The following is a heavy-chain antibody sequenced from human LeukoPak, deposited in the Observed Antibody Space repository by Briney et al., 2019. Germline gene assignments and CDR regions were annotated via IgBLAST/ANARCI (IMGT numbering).Heavy chain of an antibody. CDR2: IFSDGGT. D-gene: IGHD5-18*01. Sequence: GGSLRLSCAASGFTVNGNYMSWVRQAPGKGLEWVSVIFSDGGTYYSDYVKGRFTISRDYSKNTLYLQMSSLRVEDTAVYYCAKVDTAMVNDAFDIWGQGTMVTVSS. CDR3: AKVDTAMVNDAFDI. CDR1: GFTVNGNY. J-gene: IGHJ3*02. V-gene: IGHV3-53*01.